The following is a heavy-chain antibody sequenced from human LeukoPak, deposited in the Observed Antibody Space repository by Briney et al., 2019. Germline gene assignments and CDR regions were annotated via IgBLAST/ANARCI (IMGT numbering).Heavy chain of an antibody. Sequence: SETLSLTCTVSGVSISSSNYYWGWIRQPPGKGLEWIGSIYYSGSTYYNPSLKSRVTISVDTSKNQFSLKLSSVTAADTAVYYCARKVGATLGYWGQGTLVTVSS. D-gene: IGHD1-26*01. CDR3: ARKVGATLGY. CDR1: GVSISSSNYY. J-gene: IGHJ4*02. CDR2: IYYSGST. V-gene: IGHV4-39*01.